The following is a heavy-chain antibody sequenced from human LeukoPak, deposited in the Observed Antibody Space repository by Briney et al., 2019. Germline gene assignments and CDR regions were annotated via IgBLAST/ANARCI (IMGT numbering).Heavy chain of an antibody. CDR1: GGSFSGYY. CDR3: ARGPIVVVVAATGVFDI. D-gene: IGHD2-15*01. J-gene: IGHJ3*02. V-gene: IGHV4-34*01. CDR2: INHSGST. Sequence: PSETLSLTCAVYGGSFSGYYWSWIPQPPGKGLEWIGEINHSGSTNYNPSLKSRVTISVDTSKNQFSLKLSSVTAADAAVYYCARGPIVVVVAATGVFDIWGQGTMVTVSS.